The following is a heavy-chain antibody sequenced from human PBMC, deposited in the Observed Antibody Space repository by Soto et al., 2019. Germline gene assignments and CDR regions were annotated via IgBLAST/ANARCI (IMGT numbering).Heavy chain of an antibody. CDR2: IIPIFGTA. CDR3: AGGTAMAHTSGFDY. J-gene: IGHJ4*02. CDR1: GGTFSSYA. D-gene: IGHD5-18*01. Sequence: QVQLVQSGAEVKKPGSSVKVSCKASGGTFSSYAISWVRQAPGQGLEWMGGIIPIFGTANYAQKFQGRVTITADKSTSTAYMELSGLRSEDTAVYYCAGGTAMAHTSGFDYWGQGTLVTVSS. V-gene: IGHV1-69*06.